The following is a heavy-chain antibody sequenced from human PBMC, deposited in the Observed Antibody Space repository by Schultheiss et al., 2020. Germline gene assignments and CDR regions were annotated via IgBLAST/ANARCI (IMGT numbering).Heavy chain of an antibody. J-gene: IGHJ4*02. CDR2: INHSGST. CDR3: ARTHYADYLDY. V-gene: IGHV4-34*01. CDR1: GGSFSGYS. Sequence: SETLSLTCAVYGGSFSGYSWSWIRQPPGKGLEWIGEINHSGSTNYNPSLKSRVTISVDTSKNQFSLKLSSVTAADTAVYYCARTHYADYLDYWGQGTLVTVSS. D-gene: IGHD3-16*01.